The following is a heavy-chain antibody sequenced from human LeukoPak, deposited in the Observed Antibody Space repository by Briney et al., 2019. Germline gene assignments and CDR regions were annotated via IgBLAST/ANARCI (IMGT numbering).Heavy chain of an antibody. Sequence: SVKVSCKPSLGTLRSYSISWVRQAPAQGREWIGRIISIFGTATYAQKSQRSVTITEDKPTSTAYMELSSLRSEDTAVYYCAFTVTTFGVSSDYWGQGTLVTVSS. CDR3: AFTVTTFGVSSDY. J-gene: IGHJ4*02. CDR1: LGTLRSYS. D-gene: IGHD3-16*01. V-gene: IGHV1-69*06. CDR2: IISIFGTA.